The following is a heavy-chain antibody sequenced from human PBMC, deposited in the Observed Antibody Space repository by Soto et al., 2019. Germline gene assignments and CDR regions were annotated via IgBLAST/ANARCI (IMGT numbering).Heavy chain of an antibody. CDR2: IYYSGST. CDR3: ARAWEYAFDF. J-gene: IGHJ3*01. Sequence: PSETLSLTCTVSGGSISSYYWSWIRQPPGKGLEWIGYIYYSGSTNYNPSLKSRVTISVDTSKNQFSLRLSSVTAADTAVYYCARAWEYAFDFWGKGKMVTVSS. D-gene: IGHD1-26*01. V-gene: IGHV4-59*01. CDR1: GGSISSYY.